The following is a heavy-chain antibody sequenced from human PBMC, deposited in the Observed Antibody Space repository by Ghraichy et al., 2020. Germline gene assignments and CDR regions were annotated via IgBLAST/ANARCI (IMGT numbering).Heavy chain of an antibody. Sequence: SETLSLTCAVYGGSFSGYYWSWIRQPPGKGLEWIGEINHSGSTNYNPSLKSRVTISVDTSKNQFSLKLSSVTAADTAVYYCARGHCSTTSCLVYYFDYWGQGTLVTVSS. CDR3: ARGHCSTTSCLVYYFDY. J-gene: IGHJ4*02. CDR2: INHSGST. D-gene: IGHD2-2*01. V-gene: IGHV4-34*01. CDR1: GGSFSGYY.